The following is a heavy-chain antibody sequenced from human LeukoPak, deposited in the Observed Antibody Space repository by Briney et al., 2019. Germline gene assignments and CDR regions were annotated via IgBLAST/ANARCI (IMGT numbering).Heavy chain of an antibody. CDR2: ISGSGGST. Sequence: GGSLRLSCAASGFTFSSYAMSWVRQASGKGLEWGSAISGSGGSTYYADSVKGRFTISRDNSKNTLYLQMNSLRAEDTAVYYCAKDRVVIIPYYFDYWGQGTLVTVSS. CDR3: AKDRVVIIPYYFDY. CDR1: GFTFSSYA. V-gene: IGHV3-23*01. J-gene: IGHJ4*02. D-gene: IGHD3-3*01.